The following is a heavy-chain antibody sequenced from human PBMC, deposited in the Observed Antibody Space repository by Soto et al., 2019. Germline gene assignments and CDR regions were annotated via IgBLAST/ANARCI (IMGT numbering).Heavy chain of an antibody. J-gene: IGHJ5*02. Sequence: SETLSLTCAVSGYSISSGYYWGWIRQPPGKGLEWIGSIYHSGSTYYNPSLKSRVTISVDTSKNQFSLKLSSVTAADTAVYYCARDSVGFSDRRDWFDPWGQGTLVTVSS. CDR1: GYSISSGYY. CDR2: IYHSGST. V-gene: IGHV4-38-2*02. CDR3: ARDSVGFSDRRDWFDP.